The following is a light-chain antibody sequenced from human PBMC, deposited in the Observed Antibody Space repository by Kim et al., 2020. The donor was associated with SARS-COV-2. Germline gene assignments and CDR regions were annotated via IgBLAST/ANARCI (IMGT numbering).Light chain of an antibody. CDR1: SRDVGGYNY. CDR3: SSYTSNSTVV. CDR2: DVS. Sequence: GRSITISCTGTSRDVGGYNYVSWYQQHPGKAPKVMIYDVSKRPSGVSDRFSGSKSGNTASLTISGLQAEDEADYYCSSYTSNSTVVFGGGTQLTVL. J-gene: IGLJ2*01. V-gene: IGLV2-14*04.